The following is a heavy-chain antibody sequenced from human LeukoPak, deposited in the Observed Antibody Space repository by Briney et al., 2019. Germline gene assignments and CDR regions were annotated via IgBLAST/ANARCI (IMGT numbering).Heavy chain of an antibody. J-gene: IGHJ4*02. CDR2: IRQDGSEK. Sequence: GGSLRLSCAAPGFTFSIYWMSWVRQAPGKGLEWVANIRQDGSEKYYVDSVKGRFTISRDNAKNSLYLQMNSLRAEDTAIYYCATSYARGWYGLWDYWGQGTLVTVSS. V-gene: IGHV3-7*01. D-gene: IGHD6-19*01. CDR1: GFTFSIYW. CDR3: ATSYARGWYGLWDY.